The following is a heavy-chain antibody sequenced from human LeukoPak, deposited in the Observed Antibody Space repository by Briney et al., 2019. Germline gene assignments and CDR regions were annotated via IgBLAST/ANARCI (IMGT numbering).Heavy chain of an antibody. J-gene: IGHJ4*02. D-gene: IGHD2-2*03. CDR1: GGSISSYY. Sequence: PSETLSLTCTVSGGSISSYYWSWIRQPPGKGLEWIGYIYYSGSTNYNPSLKSRVTISVDASKNQFSLKLSSVTAADTAVYYCARHSRLDKSSLSWADYWGQGTLVTVSS. CDR3: ARHSRLDKSSLSWADY. CDR2: IYYSGST. V-gene: IGHV4-59*08.